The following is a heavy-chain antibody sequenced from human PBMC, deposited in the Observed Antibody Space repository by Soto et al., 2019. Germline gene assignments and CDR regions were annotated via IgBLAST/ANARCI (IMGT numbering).Heavy chain of an antibody. Sequence: GESLKISCNGSGYNFTNYWLGWVRQMPGKGLDYMGIIYTGDSDTRYSPSFQGQVTISADKSTSTAYLHWSSLKASDTAMYYCAAFFGDFGWYFDLWGRGTLVTVSS. D-gene: IGHD4-17*01. J-gene: IGHJ2*01. CDR2: IYTGDSDT. V-gene: IGHV5-51*01. CDR3: AAFFGDFGWYFDL. CDR1: GYNFTNYW.